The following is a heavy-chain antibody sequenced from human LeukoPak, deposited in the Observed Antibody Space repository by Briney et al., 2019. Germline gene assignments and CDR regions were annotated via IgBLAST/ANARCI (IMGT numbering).Heavy chain of an antibody. J-gene: IGHJ4*02. CDR2: INHSGST. V-gene: IGHV4-34*01. D-gene: IGHD6-19*01. CDR1: GGSFSGYY. Sequence: SETLSLTCAVYGGSFSGYYWSWIRQPPGKGLEWIGEINHSGSTNYNPSLKSRVTISVDTSKNQFSLKLSSVTAADTAVYYCARVRYSSGWFMAFYFDYWGQGTLVTVSS. CDR3: ARVRYSSGWFMAFYFDY.